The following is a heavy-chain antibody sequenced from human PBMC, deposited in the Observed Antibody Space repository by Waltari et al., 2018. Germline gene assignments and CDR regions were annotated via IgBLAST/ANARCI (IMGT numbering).Heavy chain of an antibody. CDR2: IYYSGST. V-gene: IGHV4-39*01. CDR1: GGSISSSSYY. D-gene: IGHD3-3*01. Sequence: QLQLQESGLGLVKPSETLSLTCTVSGGSISSSSYYWGWIRQPPGKGLEWIGSIYYSGSTNYTPSLKSRVTISVDTSKNQFSLKLSSVTAADTAVYYCARLRGGFWSGYYFFDYWGQGTLVTVSS. J-gene: IGHJ4*02. CDR3: ARLRGGFWSGYYFFDY.